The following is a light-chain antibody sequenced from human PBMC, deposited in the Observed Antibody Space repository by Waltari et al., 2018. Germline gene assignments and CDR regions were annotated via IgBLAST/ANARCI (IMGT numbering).Light chain of an antibody. J-gene: IGKJ1*01. V-gene: IGKV1-5*03. CDR2: NGY. CDR1: QSGDFR. Sequence: DIQVTQSPSTLSASIGDRVTITCRASQSGDFRLAWYQHKSGKAPKLLIYNGYSLDTGVPSRFSGSGFGTDFTLTITSLQPDDFATYYCQYYNYHMWAFGPGTTVEVK. CDR3: QYYNYHMWA.